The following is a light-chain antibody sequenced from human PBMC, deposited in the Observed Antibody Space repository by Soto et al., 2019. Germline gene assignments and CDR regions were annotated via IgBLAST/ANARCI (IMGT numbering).Light chain of an antibody. J-gene: IGKJ2*01. CDR3: QQSYSTLMYT. CDR1: QNISSY. CDR2: AAS. V-gene: IGKV1-39*01. Sequence: DIQMTQSPSSLSASVGDRVTITCRASQNISSYLNWYQQKPGKAPKLLIYAASSLQSGVPSRFSGSGSGTDFTLTISSLQPEDFATYYCQQSYSTLMYTFGQGTKLEIK.